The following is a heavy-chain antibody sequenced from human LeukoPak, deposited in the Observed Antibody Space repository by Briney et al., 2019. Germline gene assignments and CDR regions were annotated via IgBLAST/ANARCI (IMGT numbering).Heavy chain of an antibody. Sequence: PSETLSLTCSVSGASTSSSYWSWIRQPPGKGLELIAYIANNGDSNYHPSLKSRDTVSLDTSKNQLSLRVTSVTAADTAVYFCTRGSRAPDSWGQGSLVSVSS. CDR2: IANNGDS. CDR1: GASTSSSY. J-gene: IGHJ4*02. CDR3: TRGSRAPDS. V-gene: IGHV4-59*01. D-gene: IGHD5-24*01.